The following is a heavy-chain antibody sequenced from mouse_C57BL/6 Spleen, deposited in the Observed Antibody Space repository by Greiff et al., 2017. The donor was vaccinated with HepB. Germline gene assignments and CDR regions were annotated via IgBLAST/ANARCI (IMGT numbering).Heavy chain of an antibody. J-gene: IGHJ4*01. D-gene: IGHD1-1*01. CDR3: TGFYYYGSSPYYYAMDY. CDR2: IRLKSDNYAT. V-gene: IGHV6-3*01. Sequence: EVMLVESGGGLVQPGGSMKLSCVASGFTFSNYWMNWVRQSPEKGLEWVAQIRLKSDNYATHYAESVKGRFTISRDDSKSSVYLQMNNLRAEDTGIYYCTGFYYYGSSPYYYAMDYWGQGTSVTVSS. CDR1: GFTFSNYW.